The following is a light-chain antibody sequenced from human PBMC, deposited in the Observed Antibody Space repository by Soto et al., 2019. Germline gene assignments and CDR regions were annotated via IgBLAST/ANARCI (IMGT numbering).Light chain of an antibody. CDR2: GAS. CDR1: QSISSSF. CDR3: QQYDNSPIT. V-gene: IGKV3-20*01. Sequence: EIVLTQSPGILSLSPGERASLSCGASQSISSSFLAWYQQKPGQAPRLLIYGASSRATGIPDRFSGTGSETDFTLTISSLEPEDFAAYYCQQYDNSPITFGQGTKVDIK. J-gene: IGKJ1*01.